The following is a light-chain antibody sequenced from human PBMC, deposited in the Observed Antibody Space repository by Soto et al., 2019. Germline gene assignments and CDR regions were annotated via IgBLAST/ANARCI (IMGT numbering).Light chain of an antibody. Sequence: QSVLTQPPSVSGVPGQRVTISCTGSSSNIGAGYDVHWYQQLPGTAPKLLIYGNSNRPSGVPDRFSGSKSGTSASLAITGLQAEDEADYYCQSYDSSLSVLVVFGGGTKVTVL. CDR1: SSNIGAGYD. CDR2: GNS. V-gene: IGLV1-40*01. J-gene: IGLJ2*01. CDR3: QSYDSSLSVLVV.